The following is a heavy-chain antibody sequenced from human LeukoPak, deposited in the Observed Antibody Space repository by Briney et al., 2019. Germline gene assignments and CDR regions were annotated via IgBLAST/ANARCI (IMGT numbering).Heavy chain of an antibody. CDR2: IYPGDSHT. Sequence: GESLKISCKLSGYNLTSYWIGWVRQMSGKGLEWMGIIYPGDSHTRYGPSFQGQVTISADKSIRTAYLQWSRLSASDTAMYYCASLLPGIASWEIWGQGTLVIVSS. D-gene: IGHD6-13*01. V-gene: IGHV5-51*01. CDR3: ASLLPGIASWEI. J-gene: IGHJ1*01. CDR1: GYNLTSYW.